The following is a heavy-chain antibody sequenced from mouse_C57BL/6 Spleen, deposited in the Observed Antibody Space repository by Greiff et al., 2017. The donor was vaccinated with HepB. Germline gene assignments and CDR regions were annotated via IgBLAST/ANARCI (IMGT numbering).Heavy chain of an antibody. CDR2: IDPETGGT. Sequence: QVQLKESGAELVRPGASVTLSCKASGYTFTDYEMHWVKQTPVHGLEWIGAIDPETGGTAYNQKFKGKAILTADKSSSTAYMELRSLTSEDAAVYYCTMITTVPDYWGQGTTLTVSS. V-gene: IGHV1-15*01. CDR3: TMITTVPDY. D-gene: IGHD1-1*01. J-gene: IGHJ2*01. CDR1: GYTFTDYE.